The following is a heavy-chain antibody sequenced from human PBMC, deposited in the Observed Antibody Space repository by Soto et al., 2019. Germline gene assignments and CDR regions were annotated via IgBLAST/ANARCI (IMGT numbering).Heavy chain of an antibody. J-gene: IGHJ4*02. Sequence: EVQLLGSVGGLVQPGGYLRLSCVGSGFTFSTYWMTWVRQAPGKGLEWVANINPDGNVGMYVDSVRGRFTTSRDNTKNSLYLQMNSLRADDTAVYFCAGWGGQDYNYWGQGIMVTVSS. CDR1: GFTFSTYW. CDR3: AGWGGQDYNY. D-gene: IGHD4-4*01. CDR2: INPDGNVG. V-gene: IGHV3-7*03.